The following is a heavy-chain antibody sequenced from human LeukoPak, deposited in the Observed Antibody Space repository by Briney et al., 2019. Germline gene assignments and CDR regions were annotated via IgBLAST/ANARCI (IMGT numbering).Heavy chain of an antibody. CDR3: ARVGSWYYFDY. J-gene: IGHJ4*02. CDR1: GGSINSNY. D-gene: IGHD6-19*01. CDR2: IDHSGNT. Sequence: SETLSLTCTVSGGSINSNYWSWIRQAPGEGLEWIAYIDHSGNTNYNPSLKSRVTISRDMSKNQFSLKVTSVTAADTAMYYCARVGSWYYFDYWGQGILVTVSS. V-gene: IGHV4-59*01.